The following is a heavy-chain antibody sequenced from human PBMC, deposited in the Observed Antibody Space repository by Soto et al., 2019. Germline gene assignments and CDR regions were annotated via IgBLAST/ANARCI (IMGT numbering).Heavy chain of an antibody. Sequence: PSETLSLTCTVSGGAVSSGTYYWIWIRQPPGKGLEWIGHTYFTGGTNYNPSLKSRVTMSLDTSRNQFSLKLSSVTAADTAVYYCTRGPPRVQWFDPWGLGTLVTVSS. J-gene: IGHJ5*02. CDR2: TYFTGGT. CDR1: GGAVSSGTYY. V-gene: IGHV4-61*01. CDR3: TRGPPRVQWFDP.